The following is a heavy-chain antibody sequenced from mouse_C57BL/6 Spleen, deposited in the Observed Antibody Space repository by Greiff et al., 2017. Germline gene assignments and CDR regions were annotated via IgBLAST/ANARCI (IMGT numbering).Heavy chain of an antibody. V-gene: IGHV5-16*01. Sequence: EVQLVESEGGLVQPGSSMKLSCTASGFTFSDYYMAWVRQVPETGLEWVANINYDGSSTYYLDSLTSRFIISRDTAKNILYLQMSSLKSEDTATYYGARGGLTDAMDYWGQGTSVTVSS. J-gene: IGHJ4*01. CDR3: ARGGLTDAMDY. CDR1: GFTFSDYY. D-gene: IGHD1-3*01. CDR2: INYDGSST.